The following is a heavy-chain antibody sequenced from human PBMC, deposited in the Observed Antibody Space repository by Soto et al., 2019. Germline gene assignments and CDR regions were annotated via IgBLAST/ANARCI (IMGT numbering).Heavy chain of an antibody. J-gene: IGHJ5*02. V-gene: IGHV4-4*01. CDR2: IYHSGSP. D-gene: IGHD2-2*01. Sequence: QVQLQESGPGLVKPSGTLSLTCAVSGGSISSGTWWSWVRQPPGRGLEWIGEIYHSGSPNYNPSLRSPVTRSVDKSKNPFSRSLSSVTAADSALYCSARRVPAAPNWFDPWGQGNLVTVSS. CDR1: GGSISSGTW. CDR3: ARRVPAAPNWFDP.